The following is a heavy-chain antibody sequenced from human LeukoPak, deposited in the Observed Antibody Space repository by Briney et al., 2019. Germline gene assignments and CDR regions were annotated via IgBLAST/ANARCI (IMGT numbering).Heavy chain of an antibody. J-gene: IGHJ4*02. V-gene: IGHV3-23*01. D-gene: IGHD6-19*01. Sequence: GGSLRLSCAASGFTFSSYSMNRVRQAPGKGPEWVSGFSGSEDSAYYADSVKGRFTISRDNSKNTLYLQMDSLRAEDTAVYYCAKPLYNSGWYGGGDYWGQGVLVTVSS. CDR3: AKPLYNSGWYGGGDY. CDR1: GFTFSSYS. CDR2: FSGSEDSA.